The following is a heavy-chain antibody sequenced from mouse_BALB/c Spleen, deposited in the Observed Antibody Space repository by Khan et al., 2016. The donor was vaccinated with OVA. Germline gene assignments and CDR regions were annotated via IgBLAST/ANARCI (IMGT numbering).Heavy chain of an antibody. D-gene: IGHD1-1*02. Sequence: QIQLVQSGPELKKPGETVKISCKASGYSFTNYGMNWVRQAPGKGLKWMGWINTYTGEPTYAADFKGRFAFSLETSASTVFLQFNNLKNEDTATYDCASGGYWYFDVWGAGTTVTVSS. CDR3: ASGGYWYFDV. CDR2: INTYTGEP. V-gene: IGHV9-3-1*01. J-gene: IGHJ1*01. CDR1: GYSFTNYG.